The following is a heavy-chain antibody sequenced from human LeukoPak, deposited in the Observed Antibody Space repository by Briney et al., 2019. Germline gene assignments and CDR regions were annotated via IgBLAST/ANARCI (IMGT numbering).Heavy chain of an antibody. CDR1: GFTFSSYS. V-gene: IGHV3-21*01. CDR3: ASSIVLKDHEWFDP. J-gene: IGHJ5*02. D-gene: IGHD2-8*01. Sequence: GGSLRLSCAASGFTFSSYSMNWVRQAPGKGLEWVSSISSSSSYIYYADSVKGRFTISRDNAKNSLYLQMNSLRAEDTAVYYCASSIVLKDHEWFDPWGQGTLVTVSS. CDR2: ISSSSSYI.